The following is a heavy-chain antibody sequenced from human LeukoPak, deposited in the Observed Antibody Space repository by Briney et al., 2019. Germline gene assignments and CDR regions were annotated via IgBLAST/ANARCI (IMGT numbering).Heavy chain of an antibody. Sequence: PSQTLSLTCTVSGGSISSGGYYWSWIRQPPGKGLEWIGYIYHSGSTYYNPSLKSRVTISVDRSKNQFSLKLSSVTAADTAVYYCARSPTDGYYFDYWGQGTLVTVSS. CDR2: IYHSGST. CDR3: ARSPTDGYYFDY. V-gene: IGHV4-30-2*01. D-gene: IGHD5-24*01. CDR1: GGSISSGGYY. J-gene: IGHJ4*02.